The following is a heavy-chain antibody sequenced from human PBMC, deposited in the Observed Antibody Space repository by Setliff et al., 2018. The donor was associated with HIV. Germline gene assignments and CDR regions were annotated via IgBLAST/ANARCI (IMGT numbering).Heavy chain of an antibody. J-gene: IGHJ6*02. CDR3: AREIGDYYDSSGYYPPTDYYYGMDV. V-gene: IGHV1-18*01. Sequence: ASVKVSCKASGYTFTSYDISWVRQAPGQGLEWMGWISAYNGNTNYAQKLQGRVTMTTDTSTSTAYMKLRSLRSDDTAVYYCAREIGDYYDSSGYYPPTDYYYGMDVWGQGTTVTVSS. CDR2: ISAYNGNT. CDR1: GYTFTSYD. D-gene: IGHD3-22*01.